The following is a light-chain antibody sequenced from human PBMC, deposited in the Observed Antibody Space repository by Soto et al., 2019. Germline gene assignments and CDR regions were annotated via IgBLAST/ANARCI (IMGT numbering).Light chain of an antibody. CDR1: QTVLTN. CDR2: GAS. CDR3: QQYNNWPIT. Sequence: EIVMTQPPATLALSPLERATLYCRASQTVLTNLAWYQQKPGQAPRLLIYGASTRATAIPARFSGSGSATEFTLTISSLQSEDFAVYYCQQYNNWPITFGQGPRLEIK. J-gene: IGKJ5*01. V-gene: IGKV3-15*01.